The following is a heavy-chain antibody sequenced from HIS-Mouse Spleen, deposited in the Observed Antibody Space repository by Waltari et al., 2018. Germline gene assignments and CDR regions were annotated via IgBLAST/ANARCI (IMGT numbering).Heavy chain of an antibody. CDR1: GFTFSSYG. V-gene: IGHV3-30*18. J-gene: IGHJ4*02. CDR2: ISYDGSNK. CDR3: AKDTSGSYSDY. D-gene: IGHD1-26*01. Sequence: QVQLVESGGGVVQPGRSLRLSCAASGFTFSSYGMHWGRQAPGKGVEWVAGISYDGSNKYYADSVKGRFTISKDHSKNTLYLQMNSLRAEDTAVYYCAKDTSGSYSDYWGQGTLVTVSS.